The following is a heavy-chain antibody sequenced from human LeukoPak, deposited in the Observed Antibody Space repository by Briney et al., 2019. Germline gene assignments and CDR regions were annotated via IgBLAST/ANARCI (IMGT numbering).Heavy chain of an antibody. CDR3: ARCRLQQMDDASDI. CDR1: GGSFSGYY. Sequence: PSATLSLTCAVYGGSFSGYYWSWIRQPPGKGLEWIGEINHSGSTNYNPSLKSRVTISVDTSKNQFSLKLSSVTAADTAVYYCARCRLQQMDDASDICGQGTMVTVSS. J-gene: IGHJ3*02. V-gene: IGHV4-34*01. D-gene: IGHD5-24*01. CDR2: INHSGST.